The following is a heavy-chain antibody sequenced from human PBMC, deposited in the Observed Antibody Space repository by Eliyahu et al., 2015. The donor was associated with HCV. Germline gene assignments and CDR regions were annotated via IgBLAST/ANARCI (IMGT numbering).Heavy chain of an antibody. Sequence: QVQLQQWGAGLLKPSETLSLTCAVYGGSFSGYYWIWXRQPPGKGLEWIGEINHSGSTNYNPSLKSRVTISVDTSKNQFSLKLSSVTAADTAVYYCARGQNFWSGYSLDLWGRGTLVTVSS. V-gene: IGHV4-34*01. D-gene: IGHD3-3*01. J-gene: IGHJ2*01. CDR3: ARGQNFWSGYSLDL. CDR2: INHSGST. CDR1: GGSFSGYY.